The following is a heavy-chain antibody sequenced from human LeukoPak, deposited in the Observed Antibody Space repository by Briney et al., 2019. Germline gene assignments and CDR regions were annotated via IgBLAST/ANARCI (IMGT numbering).Heavy chain of an antibody. CDR3: ARGMISGGSLNWFDP. D-gene: IGHD2-15*01. V-gene: IGHV1-18*01. J-gene: IGHJ5*02. CDR1: GYSFTSYG. Sequence: GESLKISCKGSGYSFTSYGISWVRQAPGQGLEWMGWISAYNGNTNYAQKLQGRVTMTTDTSTSTAYMELRSLRSDDTAVYYCARGMISGGSLNWFDPWGQGTLVTVSS. CDR2: ISAYNGNT.